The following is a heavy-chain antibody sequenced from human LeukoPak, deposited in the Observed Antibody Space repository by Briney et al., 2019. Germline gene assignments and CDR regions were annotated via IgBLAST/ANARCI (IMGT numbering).Heavy chain of an antibody. D-gene: IGHD1-14*01. J-gene: IGHJ3*02. CDR3: VIDGYKAFDI. Sequence: PGGSLRLSCAVSGFTFDDYGMSWVRHAPGKGLEWVSGINWNGGSTGYTDSVKGRFTISRDNAKNSLYLQMNSLRAEDTALYYCVIDGYKAFDIWGQGTMVTVSS. CDR2: INWNGGST. CDR1: GFTFDDYG. V-gene: IGHV3-20*04.